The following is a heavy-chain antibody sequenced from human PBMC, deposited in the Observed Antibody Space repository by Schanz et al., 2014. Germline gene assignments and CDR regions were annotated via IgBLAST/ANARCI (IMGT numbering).Heavy chain of an antibody. D-gene: IGHD3-3*01. CDR3: TRPASHDVWRGYIPHYAFDL. J-gene: IGHJ3*01. Sequence: QVQLVQSGADVKKPGASVKVSCKASGNTLSAYYIHWIRQAPGQGLEWMGWIDPNSGGTNYAQKFQGRVTMPSDPSITTVYMEVNSLPSDDTAVFYCTRPASHDVWRGYIPHYAFDLWGQGTVVIVSS. CDR1: GNTLSAYY. V-gene: IGHV1-2*02. CDR2: IDPNSGGT.